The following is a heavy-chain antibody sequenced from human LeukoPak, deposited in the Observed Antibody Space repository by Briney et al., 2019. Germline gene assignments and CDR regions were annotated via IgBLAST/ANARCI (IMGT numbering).Heavy chain of an antibody. CDR2: VRGSGSDT. CDR3: AKTSRVNSAYDSPFDY. Sequence: PGGSLRLSCAASGFTFSTFAMTWVRQAPGKGLEWVSAVRGSGSDTYYADSVKGRFPISRDNSKNTLYLQMSSLRAEDSAIYYCAKTSRVNSAYDSPFDYWGQGTLVTVSS. J-gene: IGHJ4*02. V-gene: IGHV3-23*01. D-gene: IGHD5-12*01. CDR1: GFTFSTFA.